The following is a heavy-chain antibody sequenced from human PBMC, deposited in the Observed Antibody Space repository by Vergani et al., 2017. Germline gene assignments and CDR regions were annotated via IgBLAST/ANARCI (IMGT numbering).Heavy chain of an antibody. J-gene: IGHJ4*02. V-gene: IGHV3-23*01. CDR3: AKKHCSSTSCPFDS. CDR1: GFTFSTYA. Sequence: EVQLLDSGAGLVQPGGSLRLSCAASGFTFSTYATSWVRQAPGKGLEWVSAISGHGDNIFYADSVKGRFTISRDNSKNTLFLQMNSLRVEDTAIYYCAKKHCSSTSCPFDSWGQGTLVTVSS. D-gene: IGHD2-2*01. CDR2: ISGHGDNI.